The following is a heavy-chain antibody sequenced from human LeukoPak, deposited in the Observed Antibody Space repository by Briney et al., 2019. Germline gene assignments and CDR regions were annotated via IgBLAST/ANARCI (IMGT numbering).Heavy chain of an antibody. V-gene: IGHV4-59*01. J-gene: IGHJ4*02. CDR2: IYYSGST. CDR3: AREGVGYDSSGYYYVGFDY. Sequence: SETLSLTCTVSGGSISSYYWSWIRQPPGKGLEWIGYIYYSGSTNYNPSPKSRVTISVDTPKNQFSLKLSSVTAADTAVYYCAREGVGYDSSGYYYVGFDYWGQGTLVTVSS. D-gene: IGHD3-22*01. CDR1: GGSISSYY.